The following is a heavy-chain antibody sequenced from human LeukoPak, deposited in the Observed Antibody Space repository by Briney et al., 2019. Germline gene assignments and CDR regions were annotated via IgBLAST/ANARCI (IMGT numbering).Heavy chain of an antibody. Sequence: QPGRSLRLSCAASGFTFSSYAMHWVRQAPGKGLEWVAVISYDGSNKYYADSVKGRFTISRDNSKNTLYLQMNSLRAEDTAVYYCARSYGGNSEAFDYWGQGTLVTVSS. CDR2: ISYDGSNK. CDR3: ARSYGGNSEAFDY. V-gene: IGHV3-30-3*01. J-gene: IGHJ4*02. D-gene: IGHD4-23*01. CDR1: GFTFSSYA.